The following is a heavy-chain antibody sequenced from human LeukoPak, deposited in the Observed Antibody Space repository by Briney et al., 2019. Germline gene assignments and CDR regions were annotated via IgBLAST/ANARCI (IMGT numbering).Heavy chain of an antibody. CDR3: VRDSRPGGAMGLYHNFDL. CDR2: IKGGGSES. Sequence: GALGLSCAASGFHFGGVLVGLVRQTPGVGLGLVAGIKGGGSESFYVGSVKGRFTISRDNNKNSLDLQMNRLRGDDTALYFCVRDSRPGGAMGLYHNFDLWGLGTLVTVSS. D-gene: IGHD3-16*01. CDR1: GFHFGGVL. V-gene: IGHV3-7*01. J-gene: IGHJ4*02.